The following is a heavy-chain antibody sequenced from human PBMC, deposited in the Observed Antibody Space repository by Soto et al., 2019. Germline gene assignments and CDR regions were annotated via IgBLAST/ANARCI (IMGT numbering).Heavy chain of an antibody. D-gene: IGHD5-12*01. V-gene: IGHV3-33*01. CDR1: GFTFSSYG. Sequence: GGSLRLSCAASGFTFSSYGMHWVRQAPGKGLEWVAVIWYDGSNKYYADSVKGRFTISRDNSKNTLYLQMNSLRAEDTAVYYCASQWLRFPGRAFDIWGQGTMVTVSS. CDR2: IWYDGSNK. CDR3: ASQWLRFPGRAFDI. J-gene: IGHJ3*02.